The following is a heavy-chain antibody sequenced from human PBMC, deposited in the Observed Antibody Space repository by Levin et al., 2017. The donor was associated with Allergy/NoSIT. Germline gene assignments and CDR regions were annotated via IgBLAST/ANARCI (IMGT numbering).Heavy chain of an antibody. Sequence: GASVKVSCKASGGTFSSYAISWVRQAPGQGLEWMGGIIPIFGTANYAQKFQGRVTITADESTSTAYMELSSLRSEDTAVYYCASPADGYSYGSGVQHWGQGTLVTVSS. J-gene: IGHJ1*01. CDR1: GGTFSSYA. D-gene: IGHD5-18*01. V-gene: IGHV1-69*13. CDR2: IIPIFGTA. CDR3: ASPADGYSYGSGVQH.